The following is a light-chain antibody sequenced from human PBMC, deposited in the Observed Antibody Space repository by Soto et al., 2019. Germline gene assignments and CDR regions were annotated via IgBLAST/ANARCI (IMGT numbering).Light chain of an antibody. J-gene: IGKJ1*01. CDR3: QQYGSSRWT. Sequence: EVVLTQSPGTLSLSPGERTTLSCRASQSVSSSYLAWYQQKPGQAPRLLIYAASSRATGIPDRFSGSGSGTDFTLTISRLEPEDFPVYYCQQYGSSRWTFGQGTKVEIK. V-gene: IGKV3-20*01. CDR2: AAS. CDR1: QSVSSSY.